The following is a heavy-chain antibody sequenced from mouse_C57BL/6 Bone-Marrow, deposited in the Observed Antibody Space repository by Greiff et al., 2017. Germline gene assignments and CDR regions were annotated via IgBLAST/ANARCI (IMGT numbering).Heavy chain of an antibody. CDR2: INPSNGVT. J-gene: IGHJ4*01. CDR1: GYTFTSYW. Sequence: VKLVESGTELVKPGASVKLSCKASGYTFTSYWMHWVKQRPGQGLEWIGNINPSNGVTNYNEKFKSKATLTVDKSSSTAYMQLSSLTSEDSAVYYCARFGCYAMDYWGQGTSVTVSS. CDR3: ARFGCYAMDY. V-gene: IGHV1-53*01. D-gene: IGHD2-2*01.